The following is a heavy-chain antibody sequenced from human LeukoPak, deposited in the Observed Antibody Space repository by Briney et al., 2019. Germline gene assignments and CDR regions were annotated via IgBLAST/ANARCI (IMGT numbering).Heavy chain of an antibody. CDR3: AKDGGDYYDSSGYSY. Sequence: GGSLRLSCAASGFTFSSYGMHWVRQAPGKGLEWVSAISGSGGSTYYADSVKGRFTISRDNSKNTLYLQMNSLRAEDTAVYYCAKDGGDYYDSSGYSYWGQGTLVTVSS. CDR1: GFTFSSYG. J-gene: IGHJ4*02. CDR2: ISGSGGST. D-gene: IGHD3-22*01. V-gene: IGHV3-23*01.